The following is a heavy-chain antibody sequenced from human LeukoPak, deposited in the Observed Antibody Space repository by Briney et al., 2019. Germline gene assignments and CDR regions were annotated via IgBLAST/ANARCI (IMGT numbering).Heavy chain of an antibody. CDR3: ARREIPSSGWDY. V-gene: IGHV5-51*01. Sequence: GESLKISCKGSGYSFTNCWLGWVRQMPGKGLEWMGIIYPGDSDTRYSPSFQGQVTISADKSISTAYLQWSSLRASDTAIYYCARREIPSSGWDYWGQGTLVTVSS. D-gene: IGHD6-19*01. J-gene: IGHJ4*02. CDR2: IYPGDSDT. CDR1: GYSFTNCW.